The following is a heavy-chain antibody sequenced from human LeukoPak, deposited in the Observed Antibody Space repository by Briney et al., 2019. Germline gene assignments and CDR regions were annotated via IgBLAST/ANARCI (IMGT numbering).Heavy chain of an antibody. J-gene: IGHJ3*02. Sequence: SETLSLTCSLSGVSISTYYWTWIRQPPGKGLEWIEDISNSGNTYYNPSLKSRVTMSLDTSKNQFSLKLTSVTAADTAVYYCARVRAGTTTKRAFDIWGQGTLVTVSS. CDR1: GVSISTYY. D-gene: IGHD1-7*01. V-gene: IGHV4-59*01. CDR2: ISNSGNT. CDR3: ARVRAGTTTKRAFDI.